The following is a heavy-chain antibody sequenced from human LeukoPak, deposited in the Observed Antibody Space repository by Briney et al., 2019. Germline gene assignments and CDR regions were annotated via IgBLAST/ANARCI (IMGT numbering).Heavy chain of an antibody. J-gene: IGHJ3*02. CDR3: ARVIVGAFDI. D-gene: IGHD1-26*01. V-gene: IGHV4-34*01. Sequence: PSETLSLTCAVYGGSFSGYYWSWIRQPPGKGLEWIGETNHNGSTNYNPSLKSRVTISVDPSQNQFSLKLSSVPAADTAVYYCARVIVGAFDIWGQGTMVTVSS. CDR1: GGSFSGYY. CDR2: TNHNGST.